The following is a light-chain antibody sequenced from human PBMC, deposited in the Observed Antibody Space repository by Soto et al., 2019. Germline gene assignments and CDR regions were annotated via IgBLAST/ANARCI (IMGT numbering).Light chain of an antibody. J-gene: IGLJ2*01. Sequence: QSVLALPPSASGTPGQRVTISCSGSSSNIGINTVNWYQQLPGTAPKLLIYSNNQRPSGVPDRFSGSKSGTSASLAISGLQSDDEADYYCASWDDSLNGVVFGGGTKLTVL. CDR2: SNN. CDR1: SSNIGINT. V-gene: IGLV1-44*01. CDR3: ASWDDSLNGVV.